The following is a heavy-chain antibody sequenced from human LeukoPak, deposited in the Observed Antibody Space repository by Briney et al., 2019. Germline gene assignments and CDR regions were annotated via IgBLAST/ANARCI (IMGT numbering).Heavy chain of an antibody. Sequence: SETLSLTCAVYGGSFSGDFWIWIRQSPEKGLEWIGEITHSGSPDYNPSLNSRVTISVDTSRNQFSLKLSSVTAADTAVYYCVREREQRDKRRYATGYDYWGQGTLVTVSS. V-gene: IGHV4-34*01. CDR1: GGSFSGDF. CDR2: ITHSGSP. D-gene: IGHD6-19*01. J-gene: IGHJ4*02. CDR3: VREREQRDKRRYATGYDY.